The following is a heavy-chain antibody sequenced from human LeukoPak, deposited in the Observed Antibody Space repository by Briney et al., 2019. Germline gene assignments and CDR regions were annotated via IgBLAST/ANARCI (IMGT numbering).Heavy chain of an antibody. CDR3: ATIRTVGYCSSTSCYAEGPFDH. CDR2: IYYSGST. Sequence: PSETLSLTCTVSGGSISSYYWSWIRQPPGKGLEWIGYIYYSGSTNYNPSLKSRVTISVDTSKNQFSLKLSSVTAADTAVYYCATIRTVGYCSSTSCYAEGPFDHWGQGTLVTVSS. J-gene: IGHJ4*02. V-gene: IGHV4-59*01. D-gene: IGHD2-2*01. CDR1: GGSISSYY.